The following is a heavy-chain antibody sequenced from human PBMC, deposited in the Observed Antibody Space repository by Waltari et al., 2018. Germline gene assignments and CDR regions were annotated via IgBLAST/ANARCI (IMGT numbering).Heavy chain of an antibody. V-gene: IGHV1-2*06. CDR1: GYTFTGYY. CDR3: ARAIEQQLVRSLSEYYGMDV. J-gene: IGHJ6*02. D-gene: IGHD6-13*01. CDR2: INPNRGGT. Sequence: QVQLVQSGAEVKKPGASVKVSCKASGYTFTGYYMHWVRQAPGQGLEWMGRINPNRGGTNYAQKFQGRVTMTRDTSISTAYMELSRLRSDDTAVYYCARAIEQQLVRSLSEYYGMDVWGQGTTVTVSS.